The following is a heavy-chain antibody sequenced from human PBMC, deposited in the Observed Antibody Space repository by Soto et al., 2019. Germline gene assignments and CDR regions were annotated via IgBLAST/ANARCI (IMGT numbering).Heavy chain of an antibody. D-gene: IGHD1-1*01. V-gene: IGHV4-39*01. J-gene: IGHJ5*02. Sequence: QLQLQESGPGLVKPSETLSLICNVFGDSISRTFFYWGWIRQPPGKGLEWIGSIYYSGRTYYNPSLKSRVTLSVDPSNNQFSLRLSSVTAADTALYYCARHGVPIQLEPHFDPWGQGTLVTVSS. CDR2: IYYSGRT. CDR3: ARHGVPIQLEPHFDP. CDR1: GDSISRTFFY.